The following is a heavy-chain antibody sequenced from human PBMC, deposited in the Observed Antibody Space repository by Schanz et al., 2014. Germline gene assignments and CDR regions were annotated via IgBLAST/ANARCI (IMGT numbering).Heavy chain of an antibody. CDR1: GFSFSTYA. D-gene: IGHD2-2*01. CDR2: ILYDGSKT. J-gene: IGHJ6*02. V-gene: IGHV3-30*04. CDR3: ARGPSRGTYYYGMDV. Sequence: VQLVESGGDLVQPGRSLRLSCAASGFSFSTYAMHWVRQAPGKGLEWVAVILYDGSKTYYADSVKGRFTISRDNSKDTLYLQMNSLRDEDTAVYYCARGPSRGTYYYGMDVWGQGTTVTVSS.